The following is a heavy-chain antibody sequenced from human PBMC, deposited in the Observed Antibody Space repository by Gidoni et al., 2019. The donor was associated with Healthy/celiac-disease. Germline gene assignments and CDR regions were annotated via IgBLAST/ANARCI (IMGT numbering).Heavy chain of an antibody. CDR3: ARDFPEYRDGYSIPGTPIDY. V-gene: IGHV3-7*03. CDR1: GFTFSSYW. Sequence: EVQLVESGGGLVQPGGSLRLSCAASGFTFSSYWMSWVRQAPGKGLEGVANRKQDGSEKYYVASVKGRFTISRDNAKNSLYLQMNSLRAEDTAVYYCARDFPEYRDGYSIPGTPIDYWGQGTLVTVSS. D-gene: IGHD6-6*01. J-gene: IGHJ4*02. CDR2: RKQDGSEK.